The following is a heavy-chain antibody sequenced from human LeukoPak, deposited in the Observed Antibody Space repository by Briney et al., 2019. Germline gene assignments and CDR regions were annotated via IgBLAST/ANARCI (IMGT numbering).Heavy chain of an antibody. V-gene: IGHV4-39*01. CDR3: ARGNYYDSSGYLDY. CDR2: IYYTGGT. Sequence: SETLSLTCSVSGGSITTSSYYWGWIRQPPEKGLEWIGSIYYTGGTYYSPSLKSRVTISVDTSKNQFSLKLSSVTAADTAVYYCARGNYYDSSGYLDYWGQGTLVTVSS. J-gene: IGHJ4*02. D-gene: IGHD3-22*01. CDR1: GGSITTSSYY.